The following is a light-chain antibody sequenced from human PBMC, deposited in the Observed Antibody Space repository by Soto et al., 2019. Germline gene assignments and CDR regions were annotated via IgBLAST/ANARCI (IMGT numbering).Light chain of an antibody. V-gene: IGLV2-23*01. CDR3: CSYAGSYTYV. Sequence: QSVLTQPASVSGSPGQSITISCTGTSSDVGTYNLVSWYQQHPGNAPKLMIYEDNKRPSGISVRFSGSKSGNTASLTISGLQAEDEADYYCCSYAGSYTYVFGTGTKVTVL. J-gene: IGLJ1*01. CDR1: SSDVGTYNL. CDR2: EDN.